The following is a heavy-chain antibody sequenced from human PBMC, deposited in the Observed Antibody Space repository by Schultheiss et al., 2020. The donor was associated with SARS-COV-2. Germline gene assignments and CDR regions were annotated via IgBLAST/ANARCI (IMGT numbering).Heavy chain of an antibody. D-gene: IGHD2-2*01. CDR1: GYTFTSYY. J-gene: IGHJ6*02. CDR3: ARVGCSSTSCLVYYGMDV. V-gene: IGHV1-46*01. CDR2: INPSGGST. Sequence: ASVKVSCKASGYTFTSYYMHWVRQAPGQGLEWMGIINPSGGSTSYAQKFQGRVTMNSDTSTSTVYMELSSLRSEDTYVYYCARVGCSSTSCLVYYGMDVWGQGATVTVSS.